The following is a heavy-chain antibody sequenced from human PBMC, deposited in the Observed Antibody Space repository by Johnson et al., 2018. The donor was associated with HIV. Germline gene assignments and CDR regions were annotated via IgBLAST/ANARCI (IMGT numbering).Heavy chain of an antibody. CDR3: GSFNDAFDI. J-gene: IGHJ3*02. Sequence: EVQLVESGGGLVQPGGSLRLSCAVSGFTVNGNYMSWVRQAPGKGLEWVSGVTGTGGDTYYAESVKGRFTISRDNAKNSLYLQMNSLRAEDTALYYCGSFNDAFDIWGQGTMVTVST. CDR1: GFTVNGNY. V-gene: IGHV3-66*02. CDR2: TGTGGDT.